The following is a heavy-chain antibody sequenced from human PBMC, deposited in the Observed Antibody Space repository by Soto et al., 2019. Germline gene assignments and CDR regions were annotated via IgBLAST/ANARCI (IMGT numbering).Heavy chain of an antibody. Sequence: PSETLSLTCTVSGGSISSSSYYWGWIRQPPGKGLEWIGSIYYSGSTYYNPSLKSRVTISVDTSKNQFSLKLSSVTAADTAVYYCARQNEKAMDVWGQGTTVTVSS. CDR3: ARQNEKAMDV. CDR1: GGSISSSSYY. J-gene: IGHJ6*02. CDR2: IYYSGST. V-gene: IGHV4-39*01. D-gene: IGHD1-1*01.